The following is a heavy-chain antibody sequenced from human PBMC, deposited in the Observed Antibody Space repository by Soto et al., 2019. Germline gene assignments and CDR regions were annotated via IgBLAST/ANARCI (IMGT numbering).Heavy chain of an antibody. J-gene: IGHJ4*02. CDR3: ARVLCSGGSCYYFDY. Sequence: ASVKVSCKASGYTFTSYGICWVRQAPGQGLEWMGWISAYNGNTNYAQKLQGRVTMTTDTSTSTAYMELRSLRSDDTAVYYCARVLCSGGSCYYFDYWGQGTLVTVSS. CDR1: GYTFTSYG. CDR2: ISAYNGNT. D-gene: IGHD2-15*01. V-gene: IGHV1-18*01.